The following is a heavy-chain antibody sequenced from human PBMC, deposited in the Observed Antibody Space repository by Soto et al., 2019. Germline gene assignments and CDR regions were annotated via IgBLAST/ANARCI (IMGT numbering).Heavy chain of an antibody. D-gene: IGHD2-21*02. CDR2: ISYDGSNK. CDR3: ARDLWGYCGVDCYPLDV. Sequence: GGSLRLSCAASGFTFRSYGMHWVRQAPGKGLEWVAVISYDGSNKYYADSVKGRFTISRDNSKNTLYLQMNSLRAEDTAVYYCARDLWGYCGVDCYPLDVWGQGTTVTVSS. V-gene: IGHV3-30*03. J-gene: IGHJ6*02. CDR1: GFTFRSYG.